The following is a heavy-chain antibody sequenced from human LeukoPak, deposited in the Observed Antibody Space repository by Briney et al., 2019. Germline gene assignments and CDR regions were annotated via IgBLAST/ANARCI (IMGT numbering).Heavy chain of an antibody. V-gene: IGHV3-30*03. CDR2: ISYDGSNK. CDR3: ARDPVTYYYDSSGPL. J-gene: IGHJ4*02. D-gene: IGHD3-22*01. CDR1: GFTFSAYS. Sequence: GGSLRLSCAASGFTFSAYSMNWVRQAPGKGLEWVAVISYDGSNKYYPDSVKGRFTISRDNSKNTLYLQMNSLRAEDTAVYYCARDPVTYYYDSSGPLWGQGTLVTVSS.